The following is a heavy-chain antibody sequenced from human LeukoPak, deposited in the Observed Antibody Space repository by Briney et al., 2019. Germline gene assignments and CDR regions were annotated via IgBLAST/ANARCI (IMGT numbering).Heavy chain of an antibody. D-gene: IGHD1-26*01. CDR3: ARGSSAGASLRHDY. CDR2: IKQDGSEE. Sequence: GGPLRLSCAASGFIFSSYWMSWVREAPGKGLECVANIKQDGSEENFVDSVKGRFTISRDNAKRSLYLQMNSLRAEDTAVYYCARGSSAGASLRHDYWGQGTLVTVSS. CDR1: GFIFSSYW. J-gene: IGHJ4*02. V-gene: IGHV3-7*01.